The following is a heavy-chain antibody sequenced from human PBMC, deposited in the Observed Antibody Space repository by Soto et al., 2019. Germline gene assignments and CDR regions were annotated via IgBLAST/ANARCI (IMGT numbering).Heavy chain of an antibody. CDR1: GFTFSSYA. J-gene: IGHJ4*02. V-gene: IGHV3-30-3*01. Sequence: GESLKISCAASGFTFSSYAMHWVRQAPGKGLEWVAVISYDGSNKYYADSVKGRFTISRDNSKNTLYLQMNSLRAEDTAVYYCARESPMTPFDYWGQGTLVTVSS. CDR2: ISYDGSNK. CDR3: ARESPMTPFDY. D-gene: IGHD3-22*01.